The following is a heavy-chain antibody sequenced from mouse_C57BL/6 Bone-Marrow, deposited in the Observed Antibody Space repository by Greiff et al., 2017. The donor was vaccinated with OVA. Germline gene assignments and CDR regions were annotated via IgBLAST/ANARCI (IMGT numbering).Heavy chain of an antibody. J-gene: IGHJ3*01. CDR1: GYTFTSYG. CDR2: IYPRSGNT. V-gene: IGHV1-81*01. Sequence: QVQLQQSGAELARPGASVKLSCKASGYTFTSYGISWVKQRTGQGLEWIGEIYPRSGNTYYNEKFKGKATLTADKSSSTAYMELRSLTSEDSAVYFCARSVNYYGSSYGFAYWGQGTLVTVSA. CDR3: ARSVNYYGSSYGFAY. D-gene: IGHD1-1*01.